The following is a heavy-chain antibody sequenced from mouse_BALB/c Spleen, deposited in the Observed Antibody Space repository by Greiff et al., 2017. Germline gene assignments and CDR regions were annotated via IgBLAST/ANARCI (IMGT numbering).Heavy chain of an antibody. J-gene: IGHJ2*01. CDR1: GDSITSGY. CDR2: ISYSGST. V-gene: IGHV3-8*02. Sequence: EVKLVESGPSLVKPSQTLSLTCSVTGDSITSGYWNWIRKFPGNKLEYMGYISYSGSTYYNPSLKSRISITRDTSKNQYYLQLNSVTTEDTATYYCARSGVTTVVGDYWGQGTTLTVSS. D-gene: IGHD1-1*01. CDR3: ARSGVTTVVGDY.